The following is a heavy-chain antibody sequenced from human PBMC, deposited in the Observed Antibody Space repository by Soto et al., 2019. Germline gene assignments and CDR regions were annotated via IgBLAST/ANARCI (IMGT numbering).Heavy chain of an antibody. V-gene: IGHV3-33*01. CDR3: ARDSGGEITHFGY. CDR2: IRYDGSNK. J-gene: IGHJ4*02. Sequence: GGSLRLSCAASGFTFSSYGMHWVRQAPGKGLEWVAVIRYDGSNKYYADSVKGRFTISRDNSKNTLYLQMNSLRAEDTAVYYCARDSGGEITHFGYWGQGTLVTVSS. CDR1: GFTFSSYG. D-gene: IGHD2-21*01.